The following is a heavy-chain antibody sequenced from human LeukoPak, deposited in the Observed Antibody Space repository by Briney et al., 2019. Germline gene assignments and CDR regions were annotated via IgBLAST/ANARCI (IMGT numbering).Heavy chain of an antibody. J-gene: IGHJ4*02. Sequence: GGSLRLSWVDSGFTFTNAWMSWVRQAPGKGLEWIGRIKSKTDGETTNYAEPVRGRFTISRDDSKSTVYLQMNSLKIEDTAVYYCTTDLGTYYHGSQRLIPIDYWGQGTLVTVSS. D-gene: IGHD3-10*01. V-gene: IGHV3-15*01. CDR3: TTDLGTYYHGSQRLIPIDY. CDR2: IKSKTDGETT. CDR1: GFTFTNAW.